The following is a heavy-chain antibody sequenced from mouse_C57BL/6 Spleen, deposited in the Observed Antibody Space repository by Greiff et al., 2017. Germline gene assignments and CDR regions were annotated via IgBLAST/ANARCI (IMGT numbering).Heavy chain of an antibody. J-gene: IGHJ4*01. V-gene: IGHV1-61*01. CDR3: ARTGLRRYAMDY. D-gene: IGHD2-4*01. CDR2: IYPSDSET. Sequence: VQLQQPGAELVRPGSSVKLSCKASGYTFTSYWMDWVKQRPGQGLEWIGNIYPSDSETHYNQKFKDKATLTVDKSSSTAYMQLSSLTSEDSAVYYCARTGLRRYAMDYWGQGTSVTVSS. CDR1: GYTFTSYW.